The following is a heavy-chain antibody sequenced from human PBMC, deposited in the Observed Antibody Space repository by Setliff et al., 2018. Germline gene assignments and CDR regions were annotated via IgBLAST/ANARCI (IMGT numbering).Heavy chain of an antibody. CDR1: GGSISSHY. J-gene: IGHJ4*02. CDR2: IFYSGGT. V-gene: IGHV4-59*11. CDR3: ARVFYYGSGSYLYYYDS. Sequence: SETLSLTCTVSGGSISSHYWNWIRQPPGKGLEWIGYIFYSGGTNYNPSLKSRVTISVDTSKNQFSLKLSSVTAADTAVYYCARVFYYGSGSYLYYYDSWGQGTLVTVSS. D-gene: IGHD3-10*01.